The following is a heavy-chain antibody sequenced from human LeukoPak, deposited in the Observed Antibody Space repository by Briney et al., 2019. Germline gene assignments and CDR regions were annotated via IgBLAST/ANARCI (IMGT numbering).Heavy chain of an antibody. CDR3: AKHFYDSSGDYLGFDY. D-gene: IGHD3-22*01. Sequence: GGSLRLSCAASGFTFSSCGMSWVRQAPGKGLEWVSAISGSGGSTFYADSVKGRFTISRDNSKNTLYLQMNSLRAEDTAVYHCAKHFYDSSGDYLGFDYWGQGTLVTVSS. CDR2: ISGSGGST. J-gene: IGHJ4*02. CDR1: GFTFSSCG. V-gene: IGHV3-23*01.